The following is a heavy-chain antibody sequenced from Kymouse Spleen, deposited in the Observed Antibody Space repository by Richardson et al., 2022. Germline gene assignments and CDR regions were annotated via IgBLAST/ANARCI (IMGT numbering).Heavy chain of an antibody. CDR3: ARD**LRLGELSLS. CDR1: GFTVSSNY. CDR2: IYSCGST. V-gene: IGHV3-66*03. Sequence: EVQLVESGGGLIQPGGSLRLSCAASGFTVSSNYMSWVRQAPGKGLEWVSVIYSCGSTYYADSVKGRFTISRDNSKNTLYLQMNSLRAEDTAVYYCARD**LRLGELSLSGAREPWSPSPQ. J-gene: IGHJ4*02,IGHJ5*02. D-gene: IGHD3-16*02.